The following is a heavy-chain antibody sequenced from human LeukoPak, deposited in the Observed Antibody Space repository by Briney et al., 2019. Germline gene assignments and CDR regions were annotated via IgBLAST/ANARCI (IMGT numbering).Heavy chain of an antibody. J-gene: IGHJ4*02. Sequence: SETLSLTCTVSGESGGSVRRGGYLWCWIRQRAGMGLEWIGRIYTSGSTNYNPSLKSRVTMSVDTSKNQFSLKLSSVTAADTAVYYCARTYDSNYFDYWGQGTLVTVSS. D-gene: IGHD3-3*01. CDR1: GGSVRRGGYL. CDR3: ARTYDSNYFDY. V-gene: IGHV4-61*02. CDR2: IYTSGST.